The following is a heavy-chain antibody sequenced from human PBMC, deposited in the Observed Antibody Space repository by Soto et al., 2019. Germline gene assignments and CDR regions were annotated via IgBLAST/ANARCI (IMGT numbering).Heavy chain of an antibody. J-gene: IGHJ5*02. D-gene: IGHD3-10*01. Sequence: QVQLVQSGAEVKKPGASVKVSCKASGYTFTSYAMHWVRQAPGQRLEWMGWINAGNGNTKYSQKFQGRVTITRDTSASTAYMELSSLRSEDTAVYYCARERITMVRGAANWFDPWGQGTLFTVSS. V-gene: IGHV1-3*01. CDR2: INAGNGNT. CDR1: GYTFTSYA. CDR3: ARERITMVRGAANWFDP.